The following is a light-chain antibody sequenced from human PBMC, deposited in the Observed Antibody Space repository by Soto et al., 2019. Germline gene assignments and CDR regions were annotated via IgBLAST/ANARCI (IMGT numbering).Light chain of an antibody. V-gene: IGLV1-40*01. CDR2: GNT. CDR1: SSNIGANYD. J-gene: IGLJ3*02. CDR3: QSYDGSLSGSV. Sequence: QSVLTQPPSVSEAPGQRVTISCTGSSSNIGANYDVHWYQQLPGTAPKLLIYGNTIRPSGVPDRFSGSKSGTSASLAITGLQAEDEADYYCQSYDGSLSGSVFGGGTKMTVL.